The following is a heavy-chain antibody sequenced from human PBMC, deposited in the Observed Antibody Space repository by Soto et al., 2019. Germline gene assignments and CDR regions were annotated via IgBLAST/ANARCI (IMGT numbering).Heavy chain of an antibody. CDR2: IYYSGST. CDR1: GGSISSYY. Sequence: QVQLQESRPGLVKPSETLSLTCTVSGGSISSYYWSWIRQPPGKGLEWIGYIYYSGSTNYNPSLKSRVTISVDTSKNQFSLKLSSVTAAYTAVYYCARGSYSSSPVDYWGQGTLVTVSS. D-gene: IGHD6-6*01. CDR3: ARGSYSSSPVDY. J-gene: IGHJ4*02. V-gene: IGHV4-59*08.